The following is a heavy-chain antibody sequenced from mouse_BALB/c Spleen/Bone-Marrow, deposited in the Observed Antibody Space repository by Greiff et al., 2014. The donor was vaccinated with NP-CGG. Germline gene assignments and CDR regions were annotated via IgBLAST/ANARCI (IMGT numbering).Heavy chain of an antibody. J-gene: IGHJ3*01. CDR1: GYTLSTYW. CDR3: ARLAYYGGYPAWFAY. CDR2: INPRTGFT. D-gene: IGHD2-13*01. Sequence: QVQLQQSGAELAKPGASVKMSCKASGYTLSTYWMYWVKQRPGQGLEWIGYINPRTGFTEYSPKFRDKATFTVDNSSSTAYMRLSSLTSEDSAVYYCARLAYYGGYPAWFAYWGQGTLVTVSA. V-gene: IGHV1-7*01.